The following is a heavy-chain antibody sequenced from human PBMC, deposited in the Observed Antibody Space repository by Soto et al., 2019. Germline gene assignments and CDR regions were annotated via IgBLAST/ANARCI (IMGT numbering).Heavy chain of an antibody. CDR2: LYNTGNT. Sequence: QVQLQESGPGLVKPSETLSLTCNVSGGSISSYYWTWIRQPPGKGLEWIGYLYNTGNTNYNPSLKSRVTISLDTSKNQFFLNLSSVTAADTAVYYCAGMSFPVFGGVIDNFDFYGMDVWGQGTTVTVS. CDR3: AGMSFPVFGGVIDNFDFYGMDV. V-gene: IGHV4-59*03. D-gene: IGHD3-3*01. J-gene: IGHJ6*02. CDR1: GGSISSYY.